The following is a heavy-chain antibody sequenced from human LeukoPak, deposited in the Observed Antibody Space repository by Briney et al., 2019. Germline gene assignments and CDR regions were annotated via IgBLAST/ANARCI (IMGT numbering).Heavy chain of an antibody. V-gene: IGHV3-48*03. J-gene: IGHJ6*02. CDR2: ISSSGRTI. CDR1: GFTFSSYE. Sequence: PGGSLRLSCAASGFTFSSYEMNWVRQAPGKGLEWVSYISSSGRTIYYADSVKGRFTISRDNSKNTLYLQMNSLRAEDTAVYYCARDHTGYCSSTSCPRDYYYYYGMDVWGQGTTVTVSS. CDR3: ARDHTGYCSSTSCPRDYYYYYGMDV. D-gene: IGHD2-2*01.